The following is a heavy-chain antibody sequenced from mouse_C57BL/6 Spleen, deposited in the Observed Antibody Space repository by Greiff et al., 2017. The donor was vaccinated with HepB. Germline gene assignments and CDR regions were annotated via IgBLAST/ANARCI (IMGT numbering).Heavy chain of an antibody. CDR3: ARGYDYEGWFAY. V-gene: IGHV1-19*01. J-gene: IGHJ3*01. CDR1: GYTFTDYY. CDR2: INPYNGGT. D-gene: IGHD2-4*01. Sequence: EVQLQQSGPVLVKPGASVKMSCKASGYTFTDYYMNWVKQSHGKSLEWIGVINPYNGGTSYNQKFKGKATLTVDKSSSTAYMELNSLTSEDSAVYYCARGYDYEGWFAYWGQGTLVTVSA.